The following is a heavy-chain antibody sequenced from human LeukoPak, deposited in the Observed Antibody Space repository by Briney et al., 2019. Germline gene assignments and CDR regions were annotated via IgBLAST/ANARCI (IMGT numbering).Heavy chain of an antibody. CDR3: ARESRITGTTTSGFDI. J-gene: IGHJ3*02. Sequence: GGSLRLSCVASGFTFSNYWMSWVRQAPGKGLEWVSNIKRDGRDKNSVDSVKGRFTISRDNAKNSMFLQMNSLRVEDTAVYYCARESRITGTTTSGFDIWGQGTMVTVSS. CDR2: IKRDGRDK. CDR1: GFTFSNYW. D-gene: IGHD1-14*01. V-gene: IGHV3-7*01.